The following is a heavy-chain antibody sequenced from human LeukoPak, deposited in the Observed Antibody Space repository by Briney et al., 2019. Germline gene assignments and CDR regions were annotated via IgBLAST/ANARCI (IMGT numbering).Heavy chain of an antibody. D-gene: IGHD3-22*01. CDR2: INPNSGGT. Sequence: ASVKVSCKASGYTFTGYFMHWVRQAPGQGLEWMGWINPNSGGTNYAQKLQGRVTMTTDTSTSTAYMELRSLRSDDTAVYYCARAAPAYYYDSSGYHYDYWGQGTLVTVSS. J-gene: IGHJ4*02. CDR1: GYTFTGYF. CDR3: ARAAPAYYYDSSGYHYDY. V-gene: IGHV1-2*02.